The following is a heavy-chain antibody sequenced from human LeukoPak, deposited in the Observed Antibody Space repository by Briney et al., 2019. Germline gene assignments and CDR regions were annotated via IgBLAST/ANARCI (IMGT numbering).Heavy chain of an antibody. V-gene: IGHV3-30-3*01. Sequence: HPGGSLRLSCAASGFTFSSYAMHWVRQAPGKGLEWVAVISYDGSNKYYADSVKGRFTISRDNSKNTLYLQMNSLSAEDTAVYYCARDVSSSPEFDPWGQGTLVTVSS. CDR1: GFTFSSYA. J-gene: IGHJ5*02. D-gene: IGHD6-13*01. CDR3: ARDVSSSPEFDP. CDR2: ISYDGSNK.